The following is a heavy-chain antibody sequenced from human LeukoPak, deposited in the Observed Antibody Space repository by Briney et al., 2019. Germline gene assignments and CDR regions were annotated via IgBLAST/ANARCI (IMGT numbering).Heavy chain of an antibody. Sequence: GEALKISCKGSGYSFTSCWIGWVRQMPGKGLEWMGIIYSGDSDTRYSPSFQGQVTTSGDKSISTAYLQWSSLKASDTAMYYCASSATIGSKGAFDIWGPGTMVTVSS. J-gene: IGHJ3*02. D-gene: IGHD5-12*01. CDR2: IYSGDSDT. CDR3: ASSATIGSKGAFDI. V-gene: IGHV5-51*01. CDR1: GYSFTSCW.